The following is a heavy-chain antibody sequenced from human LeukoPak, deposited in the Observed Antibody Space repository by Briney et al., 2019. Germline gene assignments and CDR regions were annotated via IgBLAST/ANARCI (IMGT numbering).Heavy chain of an antibody. Sequence: SETLSLTCAVYGGSFSGYYWSWIRQPPGKGLEWIGEINHSGSTNYNPSLKSRVTISVDTSKNQFSPKLSSVTAADTAVYYCATLGAPIDYWGQGTLVTVSS. CDR2: INHSGST. J-gene: IGHJ4*02. V-gene: IGHV4-34*01. D-gene: IGHD1-26*01. CDR1: GGSFSGYY. CDR3: ATLGAPIDY.